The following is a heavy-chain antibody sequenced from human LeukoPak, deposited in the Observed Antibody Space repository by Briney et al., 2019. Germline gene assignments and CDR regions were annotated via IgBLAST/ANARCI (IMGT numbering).Heavy chain of an antibody. CDR2: IYSSGST. V-gene: IGHV4-4*07. D-gene: IGHD3-22*01. J-gene: IGHJ4*02. CDR3: ARSKAYYDSSGYANDC. Sequence: SETLSLTCTVSGGSISSYYWSWIRQPAGKGLEWIVRIYSSGSTNYDPSLKSRVTMSVDTSKNQFSLKLSSVTAADTAVYYCARSKAYYDSSGYANDCWGQGTLVTVSS. CDR1: GGSISSYY.